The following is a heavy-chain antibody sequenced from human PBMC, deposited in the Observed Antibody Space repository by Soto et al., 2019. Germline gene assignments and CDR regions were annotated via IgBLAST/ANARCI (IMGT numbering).Heavy chain of an antibody. CDR3: ARGSNPFHY. Sequence: QVQLVQSGAEVQNPGASLKVSCKASGYRFTDYGIHWVRQVPGQTLEWMGWIVADNGDTKYSQKFQCRVTFTRDTSATTAYMELSSLRYEDTAVYYCARGSNPFHYWGQGTPVTVSS. CDR2: IVADNGDT. V-gene: IGHV1-3*01. J-gene: IGHJ4*02. D-gene: IGHD4-4*01. CDR1: GYRFTDYG.